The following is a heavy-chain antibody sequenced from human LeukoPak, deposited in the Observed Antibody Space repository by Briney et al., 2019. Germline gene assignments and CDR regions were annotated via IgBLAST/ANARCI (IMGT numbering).Heavy chain of an antibody. V-gene: IGHV4-4*09. Sequence: PSETLSLTCTVSGGSISSYYWSWIRQPPGKGLEWIGYIYTSGSTNYNPSLKSRVTISVDTSKNQFSLKLSSVTAADTAVYYCARLNLEWLSGWFDPWGPGTLVTVSS. J-gene: IGHJ5*02. CDR1: GGSISSYY. D-gene: IGHD3-3*01. CDR3: ARLNLEWLSGWFDP. CDR2: IYTSGST.